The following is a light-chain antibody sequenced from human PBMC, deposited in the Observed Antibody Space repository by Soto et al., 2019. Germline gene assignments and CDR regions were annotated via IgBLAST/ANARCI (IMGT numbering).Light chain of an antibody. CDR2: EVT. CDR1: SSDVGGYNY. CDR3: ISYTYSTTHV. V-gene: IGLV2-14*01. Sequence: QAVVTQPASVSGSPGQSITISCTGTSSDVGGYNYVSWFQQHPGKAPKLIIYEVTERPSGVSDRFSGSKSGNTASLTISGLQAEDEADYYCISYTYSTTHVFGTGTKLTVL. J-gene: IGLJ1*01.